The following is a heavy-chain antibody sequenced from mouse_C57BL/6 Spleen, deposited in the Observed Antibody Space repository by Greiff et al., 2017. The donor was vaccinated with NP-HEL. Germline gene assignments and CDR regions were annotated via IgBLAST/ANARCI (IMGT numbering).Heavy chain of an antibody. CDR2: IDPNSGGT. V-gene: IGHV1-72*01. J-gene: IGHJ1*03. Sequence: QVHVKQSGAELVKPGASVKLSCKASGYTFTSYWMHWVKQRPGRGLEWIGRIDPNSGGTKYNEKFKSKATLTVDKPSSTAYMHLSSLTSDDSAVYYCARSGNYVSYWYFDVWGTGTTVTVSS. CDR1: GYTFTSYW. D-gene: IGHD2-1*01. CDR3: ARSGNYVSYWYFDV.